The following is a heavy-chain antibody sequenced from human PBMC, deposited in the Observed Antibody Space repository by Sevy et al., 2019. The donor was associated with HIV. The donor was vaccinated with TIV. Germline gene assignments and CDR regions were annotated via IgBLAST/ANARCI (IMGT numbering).Heavy chain of an antibody. D-gene: IGHD5-12*01. V-gene: IGHV3-30*03. J-gene: IGHJ4*02. CDR3: ARDSGYSVNWYPAY. CDR1: GFTFRSHG. CDR2: ISFDGTYK. Sequence: RGSLRLSCAASGFTFRSHGTHWVRQAPGKGLEWVAVISFDGTYKSYGDSLKGRFTISRDDFKSTLYLQMDSLRPEDTAIYYCARDSGYSVNWYPAYWGQGTLVTVSS.